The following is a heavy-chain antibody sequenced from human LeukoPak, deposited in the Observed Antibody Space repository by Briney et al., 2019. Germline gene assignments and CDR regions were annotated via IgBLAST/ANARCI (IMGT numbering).Heavy chain of an antibody. CDR3: KSGGAAPGSFDN. J-gene: IGHJ4*02. CDR1: GFTFSDYW. V-gene: IGHV3-7*01. Sequence: GGSLRLSCAASGFTFSDYWMSWMRQAPGKGLEWVANIKYDGDEEYYVDSVKGRFPISRDNAKNSLYLKLNSLRVEDTAVYYCKSGGAAPGSFDNWGQGPLVTVSP. CDR2: IKYDGDEE. D-gene: IGHD6-13*01.